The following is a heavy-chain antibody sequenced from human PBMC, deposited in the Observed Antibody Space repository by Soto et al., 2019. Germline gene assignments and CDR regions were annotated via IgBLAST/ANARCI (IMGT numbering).Heavy chain of an antibody. D-gene: IGHD1-20*01. V-gene: IGHV4-4*07. CDR1: GDSVSNYY. J-gene: IGHJ6*02. CDR2: VYSSGAT. Sequence: SETLSLTCTVSGDSVSNYYWSWIRQPAGRGLEWIGRVYSSGATNYNPSLNGRVTMSVDTSRNQFSLRLSSVTAADTAIYYCTKGPNWNYYYYGVDVWGQGTAVTVS. CDR3: TKGPNWNYYYYGVDV.